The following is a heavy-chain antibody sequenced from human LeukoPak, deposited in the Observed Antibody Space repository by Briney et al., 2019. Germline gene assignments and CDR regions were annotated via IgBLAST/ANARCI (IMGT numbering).Heavy chain of an antibody. CDR2: FDPEDGET. CDR1: GYTLTELS. Sequence: GASVKVSCKVSGYTLTELSIHWVRQAPGKGLEWMGGFDPEDGETIYAQKFQGRVTMTEDTSTDTAYMELSSLRSEDTAVYYCATRRSYGSGSLGLDYWGQGTLVTVSS. CDR3: ATRRSYGSGSLGLDY. V-gene: IGHV1-24*01. D-gene: IGHD3-10*01. J-gene: IGHJ4*02.